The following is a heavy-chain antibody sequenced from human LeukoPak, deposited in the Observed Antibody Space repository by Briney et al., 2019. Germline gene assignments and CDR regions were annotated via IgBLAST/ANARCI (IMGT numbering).Heavy chain of an antibody. J-gene: IGHJ4*02. CDR2: IYTSGST. Sequence: PSETLSLTCTVSGGSISSYYWSWIRQPAGKGLEWIGRIYTSGSTNYNPSLKSRVTMSVDTSKNQLSLKLSSVTAADTAVYYCARDRGYCSGGSCGYYSDYWGQGTLVTVSS. CDR1: GGSISSYY. V-gene: IGHV4-4*07. CDR3: ARDRGYCSGGSCGYYSDY. D-gene: IGHD2-15*01.